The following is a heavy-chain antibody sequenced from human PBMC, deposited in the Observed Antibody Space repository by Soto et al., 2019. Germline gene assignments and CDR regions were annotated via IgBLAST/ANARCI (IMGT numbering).Heavy chain of an antibody. Sequence: EVQLVESGGGLIPPGGSLRLSCSASGFLVNSAYMTWVRQAPGKGLAWLSRIHSDGSTLYAESVKGRFTISRDNSKNRLDLQMNSLRAEDTAMYYCARSGYSVAGGYWGQGTLVIVTS. CDR3: ARSGYSVAGGY. D-gene: IGHD5-18*01. J-gene: IGHJ4*02. V-gene: IGHV3-53*01. CDR1: GFLVNSAY. CDR2: IHSDGST.